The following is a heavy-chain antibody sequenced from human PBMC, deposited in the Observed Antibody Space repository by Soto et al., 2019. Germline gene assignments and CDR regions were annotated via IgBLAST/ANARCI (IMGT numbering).Heavy chain of an antibody. V-gene: IGHV3-23*01. D-gene: IGHD3-22*01. CDR2: ISGSGGST. Sequence: GSLRLSCAASGFTFSSYAMSWVRQAPGKGLEWVSAISGSGGSTYYADSVKGRFTISRDNSKNTLYLQMNSLRAEDTAVYYCAKNVGGFTMIVVVTPGPNCGQGTLVTVSS. CDR1: GFTFSSYA. J-gene: IGHJ4*02. CDR3: AKNVGGFTMIVVVTPGPN.